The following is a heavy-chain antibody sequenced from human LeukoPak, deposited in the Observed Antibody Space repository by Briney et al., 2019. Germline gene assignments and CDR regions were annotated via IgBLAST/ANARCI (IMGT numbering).Heavy chain of an antibody. V-gene: IGHV1-46*01. CDR3: ARCIAAAGIYYYMDV. CDR1: GYSFTSHY. CDR2: INPSGSST. D-gene: IGHD6-13*01. Sequence: ASVKVSCKASGYSFTSHYMHWVRQAPGQGLEWMGLINPSGSSTLYAQKFQGRVTMTRDMSTTTDYMELSSLRSEDTAVYYCARCIAAAGIYYYMDVWGKGTTVTVSS. J-gene: IGHJ6*03.